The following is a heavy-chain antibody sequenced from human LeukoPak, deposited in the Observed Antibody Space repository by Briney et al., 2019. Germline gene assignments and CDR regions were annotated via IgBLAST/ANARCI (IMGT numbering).Heavy chain of an antibody. CDR3: AKMGGHFYDSSTYDPIWFDH. V-gene: IGHV4-59*13. Sequence: PSETLTLTCTVSVGSMRPKYWSCVRQAPRKGLEWIGYVYHSGRTNVGPSLKSRATILVDTSKNQFSLKLTSVTAADTALYYCAKMGGHFYDSSTYDPIWFDHWGQGIQVTVSS. D-gene: IGHD3-22*01. J-gene: IGHJ5*02. CDR2: VYHSGRT. CDR1: VGSMRPKY.